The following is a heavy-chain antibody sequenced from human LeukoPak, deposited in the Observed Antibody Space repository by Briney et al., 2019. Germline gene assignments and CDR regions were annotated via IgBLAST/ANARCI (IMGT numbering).Heavy chain of an antibody. D-gene: IGHD1-20*01. CDR1: GGSISSYY. J-gene: IGHJ4*01. Sequence: PSETLSLTCSVSGGSISSYYWSWIRQPPGKGLEWLSYITTSSSTIYYADSVKGRFTNSRDNDKNSLYLQMNSLRAEDTAVYYCATHDNWNYYFDYWGQGTLVTVSS. V-gene: IGHV3-48*01. CDR2: ITTSSSTI. CDR3: ATHDNWNYYFDY.